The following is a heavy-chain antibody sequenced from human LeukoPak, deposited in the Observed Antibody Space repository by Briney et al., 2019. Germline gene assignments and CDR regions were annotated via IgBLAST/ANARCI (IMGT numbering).Heavy chain of an antibody. D-gene: IGHD3-10*01. Sequence: GGSLRLSCAASGFTFNKYGMHWVRQAPGKGLEWVTFIRYDGNNKYYADSVKGRFTISRDNSKNRLYLQMNSLRTEDTAVYYCAKSTGSTPTHTLDYWGQGTLVTVSS. CDR3: AKSTGSTPTHTLDY. CDR1: GFTFNKYG. CDR2: IRYDGNNK. V-gene: IGHV3-30*02. J-gene: IGHJ4*02.